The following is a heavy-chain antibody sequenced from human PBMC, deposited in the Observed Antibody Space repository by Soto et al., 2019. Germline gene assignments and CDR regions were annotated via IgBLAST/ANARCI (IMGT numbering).Heavy chain of an antibody. D-gene: IGHD3-3*01. J-gene: IGHJ4*02. V-gene: IGHV2-5*02. CDR2: IYWAADK. Sequence: QITLNESGPTQVKPRQTLTLTCTFSVFSLTTRGVGVGWIRQSPGKAPEWLALIYWAADKRYSPSLKSRLTITKDTAKNQVVLTMDDSDPADTATSYCAHRVLRAVFGLVTTTAIYFDFWGQGTPVAVSS. CDR1: VFSLTTRGVG. CDR3: AHRVLRAVFGLVTTTAIYFDF.